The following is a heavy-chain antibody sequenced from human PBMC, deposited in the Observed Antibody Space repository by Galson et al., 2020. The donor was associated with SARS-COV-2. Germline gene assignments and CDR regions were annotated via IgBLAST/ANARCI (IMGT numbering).Heavy chain of an antibody. V-gene: IGHV5-51*01. CDR3: ARHGASSGWYEGIDY. D-gene: IGHD6-19*01. CDR1: GYNFPIYW. CDR2: IYPDDSYT. J-gene: IGHJ4*02. Sequence: GESLKISCQGSGYNFPIYWIGWVRQKPGKGLEWMGIIYPDDSYTIYSPSFQGQVTISADKSISTAFLQWSSLKASDTAIYYCARHGASSGWYEGIDYWGQGTLVTVSS.